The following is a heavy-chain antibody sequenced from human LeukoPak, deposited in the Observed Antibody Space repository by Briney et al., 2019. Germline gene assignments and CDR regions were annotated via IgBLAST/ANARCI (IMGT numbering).Heavy chain of an antibody. V-gene: IGHV4-59*01. CDR3: ARLGYSYGVYYFDY. J-gene: IGHJ4*02. D-gene: IGHD5-18*01. CDR2: ICYSGST. CDR1: GGSISSYY. Sequence: SETLSLTCTVSGGSISSYYWSWIRQPPGKGLEWIGYICYSGSTNYNPSLKSRVTISVDTSKNQFSQKLSSVTAADTAVYYCARLGYSYGVYYFDYWGQGTLVTVSS.